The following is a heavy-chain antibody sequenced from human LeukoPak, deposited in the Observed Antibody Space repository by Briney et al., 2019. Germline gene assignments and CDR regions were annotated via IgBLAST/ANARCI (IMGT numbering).Heavy chain of an antibody. CDR3: ARVVGFYDSSAFDL. D-gene: IGHD3-22*01. CDR1: GGSISSYY. J-gene: IGHJ5*02. V-gene: IGHV4-59*01. Sequence: PSETLSLTCTVSGGSISSYYWSWIRQPPGKGLEWIGYVYYTGSTNYNPSPNSRVTMSIDTSKNQFSLRLSSVTAADTAVYYCARVVGFYDSSAFDLWGQGTLVTVSS. CDR2: VYYTGST.